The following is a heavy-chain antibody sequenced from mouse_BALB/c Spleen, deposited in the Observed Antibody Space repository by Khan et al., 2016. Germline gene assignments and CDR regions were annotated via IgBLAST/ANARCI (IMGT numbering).Heavy chain of an antibody. Sequence: EVQLPESGPGLVKPSQSLSLTCSVTGYSITSGYYWNWIRQFPGNNLEWMGYISYDGSNNYHPSLPNRISIARDTSKNQFFLKLNSVTTEDTATSDCARLRRVYAIDYWGQGTSVTVSS. CDR3: ARLRRVYAIDY. CDR2: ISYDGSN. CDR1: GYSITSGYY. D-gene: IGHD2-12*01. J-gene: IGHJ4*01. V-gene: IGHV3-6*02.